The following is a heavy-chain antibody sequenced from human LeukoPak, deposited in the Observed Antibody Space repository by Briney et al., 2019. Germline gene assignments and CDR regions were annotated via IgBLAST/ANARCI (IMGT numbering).Heavy chain of an antibody. CDR1: GYSFTDYY. J-gene: IGHJ4*02. V-gene: IGHV1-2*06. Sequence: ASVKVSCKASGYSFTDYYMHWVRQAPGQGLEWMGQINPKRGGTNYAQKFQGRVTLTRDTSISTAHMELSRLTSDDTAVYYCALLWFGELWTKDYWGQGTLVTVSS. CDR3: ALLWFGELWTKDY. CDR2: INPKRGGT. D-gene: IGHD3-10*01.